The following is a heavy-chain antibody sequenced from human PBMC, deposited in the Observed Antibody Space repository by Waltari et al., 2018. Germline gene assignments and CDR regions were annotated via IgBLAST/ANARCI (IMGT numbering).Heavy chain of an antibody. CDR3: ARHMGLNYANWFDP. Sequence: QVQLQESGPGLVKPSETLSLTCAVSGYSISSGYYWGWIRQPPGKGLEWIGSIYHSGSTYYTPSLKSRVTISVDTSKNQFSLKLSSVTAADTAVYYCARHMGLNYANWFDPWGQGTLVTVSS. CDR1: GYSISSGYY. D-gene: IGHD4-4*01. J-gene: IGHJ5*02. CDR2: IYHSGST. V-gene: IGHV4-38-2*01.